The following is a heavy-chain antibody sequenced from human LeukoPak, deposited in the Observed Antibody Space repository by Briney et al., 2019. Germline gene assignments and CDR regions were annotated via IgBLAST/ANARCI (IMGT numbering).Heavy chain of an antibody. CDR2: ICSSSSTI. J-gene: IGHJ3*02. CDR3: ARDIRRGDAFVWLLLNDAFDI. Sequence: PGGSLRLSCAASGFTFSDYYMSWIRQAPGKGLEWVSYICSSSSTIYYADSVKGRFTISRDNAKNSLYLQMNSLRAEDTAVYYCARDIRRGDAFVWLLLNDAFDIWGQGTMVTVSS. CDR1: GFTFSDYY. V-gene: IGHV3-11*01. D-gene: IGHD3-9*01.